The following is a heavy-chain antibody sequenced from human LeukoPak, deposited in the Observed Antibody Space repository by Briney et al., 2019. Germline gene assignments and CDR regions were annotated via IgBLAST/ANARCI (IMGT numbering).Heavy chain of an antibody. V-gene: IGHV4-59*01. Sequence: SETLSLTCTVSGGSISSYYWSWIRQPPGKGLEWIGYIYYSGSTNYNPSLKSRVTISVDTSKNQFSLKLSSVTAADTAVYYCASVRTTVTTADWFDPWGQGTLVTVSS. CDR1: GGSISSYY. D-gene: IGHD4-17*01. CDR3: ASVRTTVTTADWFDP. CDR2: IYYSGST. J-gene: IGHJ5*02.